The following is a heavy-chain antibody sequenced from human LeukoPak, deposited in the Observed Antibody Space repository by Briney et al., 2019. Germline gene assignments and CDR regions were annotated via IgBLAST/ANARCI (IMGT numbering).Heavy chain of an antibody. J-gene: IGHJ3*02. V-gene: IGHV1-2*06. D-gene: IGHD3-22*01. Sequence: GASVKVSCKASGYTFTGYYMHWVRQAPGQGREWMGRINPNSGGTNYAQKFQGRVTMTRDTSISTAYMELSRLRSDDTAVYYCSSYDSSGPPTLDAFDIWGQGTMVTVSS. CDR3: SSYDSSGPPTLDAFDI. CDR1: GYTFTGYY. CDR2: INPNSGGT.